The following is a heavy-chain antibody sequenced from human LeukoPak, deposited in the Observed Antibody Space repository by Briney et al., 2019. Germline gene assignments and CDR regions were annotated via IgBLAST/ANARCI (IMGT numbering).Heavy chain of an antibody. J-gene: IGHJ3*02. D-gene: IGHD2-2*02. CDR3: AKATEEYCSSTSCYSTAFDI. Sequence: GGSLRLSCAASGFTFDDYAMHWVRQAPGKGLEWVSGISWNSGSISYADSVKGRFTISRDNAKNSLYLQMNSLRAEDMALYYCAKATEEYCSSTSCYSTAFDIWGQGTMVTVSS. CDR1: GFTFDDYA. V-gene: IGHV3-9*03. CDR2: ISWNSGSI.